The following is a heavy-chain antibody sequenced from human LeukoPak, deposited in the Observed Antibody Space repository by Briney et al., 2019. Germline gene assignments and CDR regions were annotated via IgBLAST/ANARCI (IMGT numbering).Heavy chain of an antibody. CDR2: IWYDGSNK. Sequence: ARSLRLSCAASGFTFSSYGMHWVRQAPGKGLEGVAVIWYDGSNKYYAAPVKGRFTISRDNSKNTLYLQMNSLRAEDTAVYYCAKGAYGSGSYSPADIWGQGTMVTVSS. V-gene: IGHV3-33*06. J-gene: IGHJ3*02. CDR1: GFTFSSYG. D-gene: IGHD3-10*01. CDR3: AKGAYGSGSYSPADI.